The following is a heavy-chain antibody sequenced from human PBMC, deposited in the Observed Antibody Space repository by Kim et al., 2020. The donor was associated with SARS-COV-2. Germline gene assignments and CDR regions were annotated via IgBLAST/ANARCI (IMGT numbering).Heavy chain of an antibody. CDR1: GGSFSGYY. D-gene: IGHD6-19*01. CDR2: INHSGST. J-gene: IGHJ4*02. Sequence: SETLSLTCAVYGGSFSGYYWSWIRQPPGKGLEWIGEINHSGSTNYNPSLKSRVTISVDTSKNQFSLKLSSVTAADTAVYYCARGGRWIAVAGPGYFDYWGQGTLVTVSS. V-gene: IGHV4-34*01. CDR3: ARGGRWIAVAGPGYFDY.